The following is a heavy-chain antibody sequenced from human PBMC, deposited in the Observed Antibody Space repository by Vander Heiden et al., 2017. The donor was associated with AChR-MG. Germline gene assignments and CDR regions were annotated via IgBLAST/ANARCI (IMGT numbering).Heavy chain of an antibody. Sequence: EVQLLESGGGLVQPGGSLRLSCAASGFTFSGYAMRWGRQAPGKGLEWVSAISGSGGSTYYADSVKGRFTISRDNSKNTLYLQMNSLRAEDTAVYYCAKDRPVTILPSFWDYWGQGTLVTVSS. J-gene: IGHJ4*02. CDR2: ISGSGGST. D-gene: IGHD4-17*01. CDR3: AKDRPVTILPSFWDY. CDR1: GFTFSGYA. V-gene: IGHV3-23*01.